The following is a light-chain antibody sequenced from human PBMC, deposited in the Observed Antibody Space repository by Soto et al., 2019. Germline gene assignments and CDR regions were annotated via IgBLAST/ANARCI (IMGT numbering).Light chain of an antibody. CDR3: CSFAGTNTFV. Sequence: QSALTQPASVSGSPGQSITISCTGTSSDVGSYNLVSWYQQHPGKAPKLMIYEGNKRPSGVSNRFSGSKSANTASLTISGLQTEDEADYYRCSFAGTNTFVFGTGTKLTVL. CDR2: EGN. J-gene: IGLJ1*01. V-gene: IGLV2-23*01. CDR1: SSDVGSYNL.